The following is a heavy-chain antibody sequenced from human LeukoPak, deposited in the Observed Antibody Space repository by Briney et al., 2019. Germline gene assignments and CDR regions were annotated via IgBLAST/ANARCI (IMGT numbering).Heavy chain of an antibody. CDR3: ARAYYYGSGSYSGYYYYMDV. Sequence: GASVTVSCKSSVGTFSSYAISWVRQAPGPGLEWMGGSIPIFGTANYAQKFQGRVTITADESTSTAYMELSSLRSEDTAVYYCARAYYYGSGSYSGYYYYMDVWGKGTTVTISS. CDR1: VGTFSSYA. CDR2: SIPIFGTA. J-gene: IGHJ6*03. V-gene: IGHV1-69*13. D-gene: IGHD3-10*01.